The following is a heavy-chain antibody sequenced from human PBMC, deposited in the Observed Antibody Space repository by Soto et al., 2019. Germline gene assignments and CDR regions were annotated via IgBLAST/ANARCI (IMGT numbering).Heavy chain of an antibody. J-gene: IGHJ4*02. CDR1: GESFSGYI. Sequence: QVQLQQSGAGLLKPSETLSLTCAVYGESFSGYIWTWIRQTPGKGLQWIGQINHSGSASYNPSLKSRVTISVHTSTSHCSLELSSVTAADTAVYYCARGLITGSHYSGGWYYFDSWGQGTQVTVSS. CDR3: ARGLITGSHYSGGWYYFDS. CDR2: INHSGSA. D-gene: IGHD6-19*01. V-gene: IGHV4-34*01.